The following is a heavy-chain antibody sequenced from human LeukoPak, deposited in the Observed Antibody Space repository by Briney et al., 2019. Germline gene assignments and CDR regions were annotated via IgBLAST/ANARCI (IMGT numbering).Heavy chain of an antibody. V-gene: IGHV4-59*08. Sequence: SETLSLTCTVSGGSISSYYWSWIRQPPGKGLEWIGYIYYSGSTNYNPPLKSRVTISVSTSKNQFSLKLSSVTAADTAVYYCARGRDLKPYYFDYWGQGTLVTVSS. J-gene: IGHJ4*02. CDR2: IYYSGST. CDR3: ARGRDLKPYYFDY. CDR1: GGSISSYY.